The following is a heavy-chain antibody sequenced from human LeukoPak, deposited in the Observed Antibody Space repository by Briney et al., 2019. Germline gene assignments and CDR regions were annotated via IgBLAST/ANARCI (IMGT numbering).Heavy chain of an antibody. CDR1: GFTFSSYS. CDR2: ISSSSSYI. D-gene: IGHD3-10*01. CDR3: ARASRRRAVCFGESHSNNWFDP. Sequence: PGGSLRLSCAASGFTFSSYSMNWVRQAPGKGLEWVSSISSSSSYIYYADSVKGRFTISRDNAKNSLYLQVNSLRAGDTAVYYCARASRRRAVCFGESHSNNWFDPWGQGTLVTVSS. V-gene: IGHV3-21*01. J-gene: IGHJ5*02.